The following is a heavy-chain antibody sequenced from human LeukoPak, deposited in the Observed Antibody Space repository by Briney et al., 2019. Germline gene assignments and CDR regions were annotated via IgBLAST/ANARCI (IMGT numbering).Heavy chain of an antibody. J-gene: IGHJ6*03. CDR3: AKDGSWGDYYFYFYMDV. CDR2: ISGSGYYT. Sequence: GGSLRLSCEASGSGFTFGNFGMSWVRQAPGKGLEWLSGISGSGYYTYYADSAKGRFTISRDNSKNTLYIEMNSLRAEDTAVYYCAKDGSWGDYYFYFYMDVWGKGTTVTVSS. V-gene: IGHV3-23*01. CDR1: GSGFTFGNFG. D-gene: IGHD3-16*01.